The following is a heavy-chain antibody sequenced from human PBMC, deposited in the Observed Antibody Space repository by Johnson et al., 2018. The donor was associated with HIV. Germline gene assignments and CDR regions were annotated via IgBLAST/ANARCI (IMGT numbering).Heavy chain of an antibody. CDR3: ARVEQLGAFDI. V-gene: IGHV3-11*04. CDR2: ISNSGETV. D-gene: IGHD6-6*01. J-gene: IGHJ3*02. Sequence: EQLVESGGGLVKPGGSLRLSCAASGFTFSDYYMSWIRQAPGKGLEWVSYISNSGETVFYADSVKGRFTVSRDNTKNSLFLQIDTLRAEDTAVYYCARVEQLGAFDIWGQGTMVTVSS. CDR1: GFTFSDYY.